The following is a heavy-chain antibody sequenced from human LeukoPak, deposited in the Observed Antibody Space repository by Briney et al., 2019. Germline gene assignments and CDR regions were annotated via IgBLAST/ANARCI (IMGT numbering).Heavy chain of an antibody. V-gene: IGHV3-30*04. J-gene: IGHJ4*02. CDR1: GFTSSSYA. D-gene: IGHD5-18*01. CDR2: ISYDGSNK. CDR3: ARGGYSYGYFDY. Sequence: GRSLRLSCAASGFTSSSYAMHWVRQAPGKGLEWVAVISYDGSNKYYADSVKGRFTISRDNSKNTLYLQMNSLRAEDTAVYYCARGGYSYGYFDYWGQGTLVTVSS.